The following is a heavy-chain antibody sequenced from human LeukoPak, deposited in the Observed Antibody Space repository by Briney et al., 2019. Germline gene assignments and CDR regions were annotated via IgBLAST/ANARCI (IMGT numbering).Heavy chain of an antibody. CDR1: GFSFSSYG. CDR3: ARSVGGGVTGTGDWLDP. J-gene: IGHJ5*02. V-gene: IGHV3-33*01. Sequence: GGSLRLSCAASGFSFSSYGMHWVRQAPGKGLERVAVIWNDGSNKYYADSVKGRFTISRDDSENTLYLQMNSLRAEDTAVYYCARSVGGGVTGTGDWLDPWGQGTLVTVSS. CDR2: IWNDGSNK. D-gene: IGHD6-19*01.